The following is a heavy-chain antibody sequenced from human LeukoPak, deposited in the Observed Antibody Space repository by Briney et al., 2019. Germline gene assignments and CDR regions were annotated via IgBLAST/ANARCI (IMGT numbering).Heavy chain of an antibody. CDR1: GFTFNRYA. D-gene: IGHD4-23*01. V-gene: IGHV3-43*02. CDR2: ISGDGITT. Sequence: GGSLRLSCAASGFTFNRYAMHWVREAPGKGLEWVGLISGDGITTYYLDSVKGRFTISRDNSKNSLYLHMNSLRSEDTALYYCAKDHVYGGADDWGQGTLVTVSS. J-gene: IGHJ4*02. CDR3: AKDHVYGGADD.